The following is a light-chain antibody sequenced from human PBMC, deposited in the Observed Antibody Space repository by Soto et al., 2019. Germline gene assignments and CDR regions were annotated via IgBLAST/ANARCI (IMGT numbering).Light chain of an antibody. V-gene: IGKV3-15*01. CDR3: QKYNQWPWT. Sequence: VVMTQSPATLSVSPGERVVLSCRASQSLGTSLAWCHHKPGQAPRLLLYEASIRATGIPARFSGDGSGTEFTLTISSLQSEDFGIYYCQKYNQWPWTFGPGTKVEI. CDR2: EAS. J-gene: IGKJ1*01. CDR1: QSLGTS.